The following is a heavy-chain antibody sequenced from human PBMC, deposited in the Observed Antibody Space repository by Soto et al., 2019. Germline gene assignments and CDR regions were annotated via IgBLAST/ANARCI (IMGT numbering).Heavy chain of an antibody. CDR1: GFSFRSYW. CDR2: ISFDGNIT. CDR3: VREPWGFSGTWYDY. D-gene: IGHD6-13*01. J-gene: IGHJ4*02. V-gene: IGHV3-74*01. Sequence: GGSLRLSCAGSGFSFRSYWMHWVRQAPGKGLVWVARISFDGNITNYADSVKGRFTIARDNAENTVYLQMNSLRAEDTAVYFCVREPWGFSGTWYDYWGQGTLVTVSS.